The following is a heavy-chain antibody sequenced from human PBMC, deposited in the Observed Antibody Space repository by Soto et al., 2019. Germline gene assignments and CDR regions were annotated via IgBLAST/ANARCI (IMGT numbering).Heavy chain of an antibody. CDR3: AKENYGGNSGVDAFDI. J-gene: IGHJ3*02. Sequence: EVQLLESGGGLVQPGGSLRLSCAASGFTFSSYAMSWVRQAPGKGLEWVSAISGSGGSTYYADSVKGRFTISRDNSKNTLYLQKNSLRAGDTPLYYCAKENYGGNSGVDAFDIWGQGTMVTVSS. D-gene: IGHD4-17*01. V-gene: IGHV3-23*01. CDR2: ISGSGGST. CDR1: GFTFSSYA.